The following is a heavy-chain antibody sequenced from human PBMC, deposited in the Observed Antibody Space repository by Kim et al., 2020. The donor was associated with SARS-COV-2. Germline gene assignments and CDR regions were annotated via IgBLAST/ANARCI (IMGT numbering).Heavy chain of an antibody. D-gene: IGHD3-10*01. CDR1: GGSFSGYY. V-gene: IGHV4-34*01. CDR2: INHSGST. CDR3: ARGGSQLLWFGESNPYDAFDI. J-gene: IGHJ3*02. Sequence: SETLSLTCAVYGGSFSGYYWSWIRQPPGKGLEWIGEINHSGSTNYNPSLKSRVTISVDTSKNQFSLKLSSVTAADTAVYYCARGGSQLLWFGESNPYDAFDIWGQGTMVTVSS.